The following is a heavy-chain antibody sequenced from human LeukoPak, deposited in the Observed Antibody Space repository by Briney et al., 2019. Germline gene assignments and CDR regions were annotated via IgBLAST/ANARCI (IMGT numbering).Heavy chain of an antibody. Sequence: GASVKVSCKASGYTFTGYYMHWVRQAPGQGLEWMGWINPNSGGTNYAQKFQGRVTMTRDTSISTAYMELSRLRSDDTAVYYCARGYSGYDYSIGCDYWGQGTLVTVSS. D-gene: IGHD5-12*01. CDR3: ARGYSGYDYSIGCDY. CDR2: INPNSGGT. V-gene: IGHV1-2*02. J-gene: IGHJ4*02. CDR1: GYTFTGYY.